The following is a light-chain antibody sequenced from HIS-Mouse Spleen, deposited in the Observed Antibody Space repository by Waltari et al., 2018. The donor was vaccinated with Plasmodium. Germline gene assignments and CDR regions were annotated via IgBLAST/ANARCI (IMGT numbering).Light chain of an antibody. CDR1: ALPKKS. CDR3: YSTDSSGNHRV. Sequence: SYELTQPPSVSVSPGQTARITCSGAALPKKSAYWYQQKSGQAPVLVIYEDSKRPSGIPERFSGSSSGTMVTLTISGAQVEDEADYYCYSTDSSGNHRVFGGGTKLTVL. CDR2: EDS. J-gene: IGLJ3*02. V-gene: IGLV3-10*01.